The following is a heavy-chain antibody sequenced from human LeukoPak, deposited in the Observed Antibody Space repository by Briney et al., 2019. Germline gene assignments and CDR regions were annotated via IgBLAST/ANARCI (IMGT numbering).Heavy chain of an antibody. CDR1: GDTFSSYA. CDR3: ASHIVVVPAALYYYYGMDV. D-gene: IGHD2-2*01. V-gene: IGHV1-69*04. CDR2: IIPIFGIA. Sequence: ASVKVSCKASGDTFSSYAISWVRQAPGQGLEWMGRIIPIFGIANYAQKFQGRVTITADKSTSTAYMELSSLRSEDTAVYYCASHIVVVPAALYYYYGMDVWGQGTTVTVSS. J-gene: IGHJ6*02.